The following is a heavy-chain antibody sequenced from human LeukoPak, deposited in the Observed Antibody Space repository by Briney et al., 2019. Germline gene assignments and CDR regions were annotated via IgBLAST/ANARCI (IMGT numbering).Heavy chain of an antibody. CDR1: GYTFTGYY. Sequence: GASVKVSCKASGYTFTGYYMHWVRQAPGQGLEWMGWINPNSGGTNYAQKFQGRVTMTRNTSISTAYMELSSLRSEDTAVYYCARDYSSGPELFDYWGQGTLVTVSS. D-gene: IGHD6-19*01. V-gene: IGHV1-2*02. CDR3: ARDYSSGPELFDY. CDR2: INPNSGGT. J-gene: IGHJ4*02.